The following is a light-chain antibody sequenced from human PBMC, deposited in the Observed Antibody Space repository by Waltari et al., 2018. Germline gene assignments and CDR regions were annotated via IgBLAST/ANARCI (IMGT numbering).Light chain of an antibody. CDR2: GEN. CDR3: QSRDSSANGV. Sequence: SSELTQDPAVSVALGQTVSITCQGDSLGTYFATWYQQKPGQAPVLVFYGENNRPSGVPARFSASRSGNTASLIITGAQAEDEADYYCQSRDSSANGVFGGGTKLTVL. J-gene: IGLJ3*02. CDR1: SLGTYF. V-gene: IGLV3-19*01.